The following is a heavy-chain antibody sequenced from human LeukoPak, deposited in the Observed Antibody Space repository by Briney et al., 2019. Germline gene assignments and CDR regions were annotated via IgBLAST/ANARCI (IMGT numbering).Heavy chain of an antibody. CDR2: INPNSGGR. Sequence: ASVKVSCKASGYTFTDYYIHWVRQAPGQGLEWMGWINPNSGGRSYAQKFQGRVTMTRDTSISTTYLDLSRLRSDDTAVYYCARGGGGCSSASCSWTDYFYYMDVWGTGTTVTVPS. CDR3: ARGGGGCSSASCSWTDYFYYMDV. D-gene: IGHD2-2*01. CDR1: GYTFTDYY. V-gene: IGHV1-2*02. J-gene: IGHJ6*03.